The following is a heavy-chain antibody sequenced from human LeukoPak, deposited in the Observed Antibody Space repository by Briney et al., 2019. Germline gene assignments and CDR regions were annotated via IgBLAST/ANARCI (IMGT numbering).Heavy chain of an antibody. CDR3: ARSGSYSGTFDY. CDR2: AHSSGST. V-gene: IGHV4-59*01. Sequence: SETLSLTCTVSGDSISGYYWSWIRQPPGRGLEWIGYAHSSGSTNYNPSLKSRVTISIDPSKNQFSLKVTSVTTADTAVYYCARSGSYSGTFDYWGQGTLVTVSS. D-gene: IGHD1-26*01. J-gene: IGHJ4*02. CDR1: GDSISGYY.